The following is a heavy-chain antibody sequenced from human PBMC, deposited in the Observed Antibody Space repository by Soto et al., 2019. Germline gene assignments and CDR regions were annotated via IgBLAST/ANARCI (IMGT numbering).Heavy chain of an antibody. D-gene: IGHD2-15*01. Sequence: VGSLRLSCAVSGFTFHSTAMHWVRQAPGKGLEWVAAIWGDGTTEKYADSVKGRFTISRDNSKNMLYLQMNSLRAEDTAVYYCARSGDCSADNCYLRGHFDYWGQGTLVTVSS. J-gene: IGHJ4*02. CDR1: GFTFHSTA. CDR2: IWGDGTTE. V-gene: IGHV3-33*01. CDR3: ARSGDCSADNCYLRGHFDY.